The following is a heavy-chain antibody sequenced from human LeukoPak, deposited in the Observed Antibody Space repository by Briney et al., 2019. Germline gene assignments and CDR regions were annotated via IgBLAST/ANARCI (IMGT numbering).Heavy chain of an antibody. CDR2: IYHSGST. CDR3: ARLTYCSRGTCFGLDFDY. D-gene: IGHD2-15*01. J-gene: IGHJ4*02. Sequence: PSETLSLTCAVSGYSISRGYYWGWIRQPPGKGREWMGSIYHSGSTYYNPSITSRVTISVDTSKNQSSLNLSSVTAADTAVYYCARLTYCSRGTCFGLDFDYWGQGTLVTVSS. CDR1: GYSISRGYY. V-gene: IGHV4-38-2*01.